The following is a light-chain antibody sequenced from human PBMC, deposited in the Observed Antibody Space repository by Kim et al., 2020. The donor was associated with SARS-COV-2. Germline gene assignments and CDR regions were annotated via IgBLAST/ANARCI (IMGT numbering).Light chain of an antibody. J-gene: IGKJ4*01. CDR1: HDITNY. CDR2: DAS. V-gene: IGKV1-33*01. Sequence: DIQLTQSPSSLSASIGDRVTITCQASHDITNYLNWYQQKPGKAPQLLISDASYLETGVPSRFSGSGSGTDFTFTISSLQPEDIATYYCQQNDDFISFGGGTRVEI. CDR3: QQNDDFIS.